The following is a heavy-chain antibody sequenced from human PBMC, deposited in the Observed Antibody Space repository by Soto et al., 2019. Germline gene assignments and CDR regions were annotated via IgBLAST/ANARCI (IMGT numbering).Heavy chain of an antibody. CDR2: ISNSRSYT. V-gene: IGHV3-11*06. D-gene: IGHD3-22*01. CDR3: ARGPIYYYDSSGYRESYFDY. J-gene: IGHJ4*02. Sequence: GWSLRLSCSASVFTFSEYYMSWIRQAPGKGLEWVAYISNSRSYTNYADSVKGRFTISRDNAKNSLYLQMNSLRAEDTAVYYCARGPIYYYDSSGYRESYFDYWAQGTLVTVSS. CDR1: VFTFSEYY.